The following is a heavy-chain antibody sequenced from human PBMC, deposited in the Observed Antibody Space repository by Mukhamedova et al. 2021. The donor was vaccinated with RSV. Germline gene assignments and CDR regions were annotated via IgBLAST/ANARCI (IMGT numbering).Heavy chain of an antibody. CDR3: ARSGSLSSSWYPWYFDL. Sequence: VKGRFTISRDNAKNSLYLQMNSLRAEDTAVYYCARSGSLSSSWYPWYFDLWGRGTLVTVSS. V-gene: IGHV3-48*03. J-gene: IGHJ2*01. D-gene: IGHD6-13*01.